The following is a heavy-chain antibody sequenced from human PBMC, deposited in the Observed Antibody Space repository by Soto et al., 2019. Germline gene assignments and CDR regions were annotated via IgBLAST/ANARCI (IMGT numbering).Heavy chain of an antibody. V-gene: IGHV4-39*01. CDR2: IYYSGST. Sequence: PSETLSLTCTVSGGSISSFHWGWIRQPPGKGLEWIGSIYYSGSTYYSPSLKSRLTTSLDTSKNQFSLKLTSVTAADTAVYYCARHGYTSGRTYFDYWGQGTLVTVSS. CDR3: ARHGYTSGRTYFDY. CDR1: GGSISSFH. J-gene: IGHJ4*02. D-gene: IGHD6-19*01.